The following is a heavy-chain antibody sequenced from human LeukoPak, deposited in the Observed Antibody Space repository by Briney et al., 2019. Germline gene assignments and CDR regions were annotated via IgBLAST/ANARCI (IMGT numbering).Heavy chain of an antibody. CDR1: GYSISSGYY. J-gene: IGHJ5*02. D-gene: IGHD6-13*01. CDR2: IYHSGST. CDR3: AREGPYSSSWYYWFDP. Sequence: SETLSLTCTVSGYSISSGYYWGWIRQPPGKGLEWIGSIYHSGSTYYNPSLKSRVTISVDTSKNQFSLKLSSVTAADTAVYYCAREGPYSSSWYYWFDPWGQGTLVTVSS. V-gene: IGHV4-38-2*02.